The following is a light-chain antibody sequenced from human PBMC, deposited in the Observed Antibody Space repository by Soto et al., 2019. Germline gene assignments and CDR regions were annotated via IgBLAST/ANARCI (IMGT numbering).Light chain of an antibody. Sequence: DIQMTQSPSTLSASVGDRVTITCRASQSISTWLAWYQQKPGKAPKLLIYKASSLRNGVPSRFSGSGSGTEFTLTIYSLQPDDFASYYCQQYHGYPHTFGQGTQLEIK. CDR2: KAS. CDR3: QQYHGYPHT. J-gene: IGKJ2*01. V-gene: IGKV1-5*03. CDR1: QSISTW.